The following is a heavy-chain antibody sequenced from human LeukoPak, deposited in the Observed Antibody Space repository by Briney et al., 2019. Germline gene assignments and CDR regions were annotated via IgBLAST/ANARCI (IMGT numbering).Heavy chain of an antibody. CDR3: ARGGGGNPY. CDR2: ISPNSGGT. D-gene: IGHD4-23*01. V-gene: IGHV1-2*02. J-gene: IGHJ4*02. Sequence: ASVRVSCKASGYTFTGYNMHWVRQAPGQGLEWMGYISPNSGGTDYAQNFQGRLTMTRDTSISTAYMELSRLTSDDTAVYYCARGGGGNPYWGQGTLVTVSS. CDR1: GYTFTGYN.